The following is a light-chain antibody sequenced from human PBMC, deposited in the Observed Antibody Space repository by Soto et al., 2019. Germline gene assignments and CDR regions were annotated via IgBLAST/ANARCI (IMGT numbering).Light chain of an antibody. Sequence: QSALTQPPSVSGSPGQSVTISCTGTSSDIGSYNRVSWYQQPPGKAPKLMIYEVSNRPSGVSNRFSGSKSGNTASLTISGLQADDEADYYCISYTSSGTLWVFGGGTQLTVL. CDR3: ISYTSSGTLWV. CDR1: SSDIGSYNR. V-gene: IGLV2-18*02. J-gene: IGLJ7*01. CDR2: EVS.